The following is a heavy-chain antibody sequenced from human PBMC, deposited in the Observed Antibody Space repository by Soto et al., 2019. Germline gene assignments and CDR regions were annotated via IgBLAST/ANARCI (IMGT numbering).Heavy chain of an antibody. J-gene: IGHJ6*02. Sequence: SETLSLTCTVSGGSISSGGYYWSWIRQHPGKGLEWIGYIYYSGSTYYNPSLKSRVTISVDKSKNQFSLKLSSVTAADTAVYYCARDRGYGSGSYIVGMDVWGQGTTVNVSS. CDR2: IYYSGST. CDR3: ARDRGYGSGSYIVGMDV. V-gene: IGHV4-31*03. D-gene: IGHD3-10*01. CDR1: GGSISSGGYY.